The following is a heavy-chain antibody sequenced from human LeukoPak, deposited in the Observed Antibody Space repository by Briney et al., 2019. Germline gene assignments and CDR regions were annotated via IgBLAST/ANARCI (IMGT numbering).Heavy chain of an antibody. CDR3: ARRAYYDSSGYPLFDY. CDR2: IYPGDSDT. D-gene: IGHD3-22*01. Sequence: GESLKISCKGSGCSFTSYWIGWVRQMPGKGLEWMGIIYPGDSDTRYSPSFQGQVTISADKPISTAYLQWSSLKASDTAMYYCARRAYYDSSGYPLFDYWGQGTLVTVSS. J-gene: IGHJ4*02. CDR1: GCSFTSYW. V-gene: IGHV5-51*04.